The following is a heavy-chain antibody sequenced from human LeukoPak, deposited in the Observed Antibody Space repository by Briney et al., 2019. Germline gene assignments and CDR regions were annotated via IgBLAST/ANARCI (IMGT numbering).Heavy chain of an antibody. CDR2: ISGSGVTT. D-gene: IGHD1-26*01. V-gene: IGHV3-23*01. CDR1: GFTFSSYA. CDR3: AKRVVVGATSPYSDFQD. J-gene: IGHJ1*01. Sequence: SEGSLRLSCVASGFTFSSYAMGWVRQAPGKGLEWVSAISGSGVTTHYAGSVKGRFSISRDNSKNTLYLQMDSLRAEDTALYYCAKRVVVGATSPYSDFQDWGQGTLVTVSS.